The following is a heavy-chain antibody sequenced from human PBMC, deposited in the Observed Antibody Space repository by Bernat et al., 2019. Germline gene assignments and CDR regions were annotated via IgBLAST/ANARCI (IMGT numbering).Heavy chain of an antibody. D-gene: IGHD1-26*01. CDR2: ISSDGGST. Sequence: EVQLVESGGGLVQPGGSLRLSCAASGFAFSNYAMHWVRQAPGKGLEFVSAISSDGGSTYYAQSVKGRFTISRDNSKNTLYLQMGSLRVEDMAVYYCARLIGSVVGVPGYWGQGTLVTVSS. CDR3: ARLIGSVVGVPGY. J-gene: IGHJ4*02. V-gene: IGHV3-64*01. CDR1: GFAFSNYA.